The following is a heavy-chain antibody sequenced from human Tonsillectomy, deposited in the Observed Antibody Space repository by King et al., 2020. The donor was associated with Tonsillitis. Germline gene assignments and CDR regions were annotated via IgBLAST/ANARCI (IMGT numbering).Heavy chain of an antibody. Sequence: QLVQSGGGLVQPGGSLRLSCAASGCTFSSYWMSWVRRAPGKGLEWVANINQDGSEKFYVDSVKGRFTISRDNAKNSLYLQMNSLRAEDTAVYYCASCYGSGSYWGHDHWGQGTLVTVSS. CDR1: GCTFSSYW. CDR2: INQDGSEK. V-gene: IGHV3-7*01. J-gene: IGHJ4*02. CDR3: ASCYGSGSYWGHDH. D-gene: IGHD3-10*01.